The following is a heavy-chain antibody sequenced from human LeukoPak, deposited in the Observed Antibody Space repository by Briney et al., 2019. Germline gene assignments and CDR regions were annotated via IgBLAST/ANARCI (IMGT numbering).Heavy chain of an antibody. V-gene: IGHV1-69*04. CDR1: GGTFSSYA. D-gene: IGHD1-26*01. CDR2: IIPILGIA. CDR3: ASTNGLNSGSYDFDY. J-gene: IGHJ4*02. Sequence: SVKVSCKASGGTFSSYAISWVRQAPGQGLEWMGRIIPILGIANYAQKFQGRVTITADKSTSTAYMELSSLRSEDTAVYYCASTNGLNSGSYDFDYWGQGTLVTVSS.